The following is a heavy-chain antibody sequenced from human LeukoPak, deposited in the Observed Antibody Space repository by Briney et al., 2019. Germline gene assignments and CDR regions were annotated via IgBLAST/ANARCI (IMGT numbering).Heavy chain of an antibody. CDR1: GFTFSSYA. CDR2: ISGRGNST. Sequence: PGGSLRLSCAASGFTFSSYAMSWVRQAPGKGLEWVSAISGRGNSTYYADSVRGRFTISRDNSKNTLCLQMNSLRAEDTAVYYCAKLGYGFYLRGAFDIWGQGTVVTVSS. D-gene: IGHD2/OR15-2a*01. CDR3: AKLGYGFYLRGAFDI. V-gene: IGHV3-23*01. J-gene: IGHJ3*02.